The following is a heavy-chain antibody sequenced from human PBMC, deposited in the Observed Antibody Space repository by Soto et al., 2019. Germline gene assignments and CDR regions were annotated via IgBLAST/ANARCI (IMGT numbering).Heavy chain of an antibody. CDR2: IVVGSGNT. CDR3: AVLTTVTPGY. CDR1: GVTFTSSA. J-gene: IGHJ4*02. Sequence: SVKVSCKASGVTFTSSAIQWLRQARGQRLEWIGWIVVGSGNTNYAQKFQERVTITRDMSTSTAYMELSSLRSEDTAVYYCAVLTTVTPGYWGQGTLVTVSS. V-gene: IGHV1-58*02. D-gene: IGHD4-17*01.